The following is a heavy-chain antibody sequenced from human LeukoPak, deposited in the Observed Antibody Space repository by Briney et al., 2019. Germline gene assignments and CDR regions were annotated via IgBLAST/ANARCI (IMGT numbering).Heavy chain of an antibody. CDR1: GGSISSSSYY. CDR3: ARHLSSSWYFDY. J-gene: IGHJ4*02. CDR2: IYYSGST. D-gene: IGHD6-13*01. Sequence: SETLSLTCTVSGGSISSSSYYWGWIRQPPGKGLGWIGSIYYSGSTYYNPSLKSRVTISVDTSKNQFYLKLSSVTAADTAVYYCARHLSSSWYFDYWGQGTLVTVSS. V-gene: IGHV4-39*01.